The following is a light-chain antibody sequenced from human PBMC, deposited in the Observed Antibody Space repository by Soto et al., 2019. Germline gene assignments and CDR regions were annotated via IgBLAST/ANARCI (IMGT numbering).Light chain of an antibody. CDR3: SSFTSSSTYV. J-gene: IGLJ1*01. CDR2: EVS. V-gene: IGLV2-18*02. Sequence: QSALTQPPSVSGSPGQSVIISCSGTSSDVGSYNRVSWYQQPPGTAPKLMIYEVSNRPSGVPDRFSGSKSGNTASLTISGLQAEDEAAYYCSSFTSSSTYVFGTGTKVTV. CDR1: SSDVGSYNR.